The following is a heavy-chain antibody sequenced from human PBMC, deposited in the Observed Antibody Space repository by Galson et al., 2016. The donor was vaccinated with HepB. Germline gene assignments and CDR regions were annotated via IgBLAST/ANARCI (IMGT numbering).Heavy chain of an antibody. Sequence: ETLSLTCTVSGGSIKIAGYYWAWIRQPPGQGLAWIGSVYYGGSTYYSQPLESRVTILIDKSNDQFSLHLGSLTAADTAVYYCARGKVDNYAYFGMDVWGQGTTVTVSS. CDR1: GGSIKIAGYY. CDR2: VYYGGST. D-gene: IGHD2-2*01. CDR3: ARGKVDNYAYFGMDV. J-gene: IGHJ6*02. V-gene: IGHV4-39*07.